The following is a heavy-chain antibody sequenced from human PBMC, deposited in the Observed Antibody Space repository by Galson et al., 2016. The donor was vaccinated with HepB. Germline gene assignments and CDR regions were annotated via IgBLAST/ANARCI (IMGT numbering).Heavy chain of an antibody. CDR1: GFTFNDYA. V-gene: IGHV3-30-3*01. CDR3: ARALVDRSGFSGFDI. Sequence: SLRLSCAASGFTFNDYAMHWVRQAPGKGLEWVAVISYDGTLDYYADSVKGRFTISRDKSNSTLYLQMNSLRAEDTAVYYCARALVDRSGFSGFDIWGQGTMVTVSS. CDR2: ISYDGTLD. J-gene: IGHJ3*02. D-gene: IGHD3-22*01.